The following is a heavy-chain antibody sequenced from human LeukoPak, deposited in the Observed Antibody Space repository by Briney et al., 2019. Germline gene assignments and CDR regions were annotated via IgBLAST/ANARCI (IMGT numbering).Heavy chain of an antibody. J-gene: IGHJ2*01. Sequence: GGSLRLSCAASGFTFSSYSMNRVRQAPGKGLEWVSSISSSSSYIYYADSVKGRFTISRDNAKNSLYLQMNSLRAEDTAVYYCARDQLGRHWYFDLWGRGTLVTVSS. D-gene: IGHD6-6*01. CDR2: ISSSSSYI. CDR3: ARDQLGRHWYFDL. CDR1: GFTFSSYS. V-gene: IGHV3-21*01.